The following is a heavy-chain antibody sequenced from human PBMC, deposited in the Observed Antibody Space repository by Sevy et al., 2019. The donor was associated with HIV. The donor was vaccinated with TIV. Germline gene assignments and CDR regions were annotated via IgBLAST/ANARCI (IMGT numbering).Heavy chain of an antibody. CDR1: GFTFSSYA. V-gene: IGHV3-23*01. Sequence: GGSLRLSCAASGFTFSSYAMSWVRQAPGKGLEWVSAIRGGGGSTYYADSVKGRFTISRDNSKNTLYLQMNSLRAEDTAVYYCAKAPGSSWYVSYYGMDVWGQGTTVTVSS. J-gene: IGHJ6*02. CDR3: AKAPGSSWYVSYYGMDV. D-gene: IGHD6-13*01. CDR2: IRGGGGST.